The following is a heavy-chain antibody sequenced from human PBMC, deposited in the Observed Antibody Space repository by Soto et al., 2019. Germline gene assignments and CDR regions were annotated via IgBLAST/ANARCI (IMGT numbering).Heavy chain of an antibody. J-gene: IGHJ4*02. CDR1: GGSFSDFY. V-gene: IGHV4-34*01. CDR2: INHSGNT. Sequence: QVQLQLWGAGLLKPSESLSLTCAVYGGSFSDFYWTWIRQLPGKGLEWIGEINHSGNTNYNPSLKGRVAISVDTSKNQFSLSLGSVTAADTAVYYCGPRGAVADPRGYWGQGTLVTVSS. CDR3: GPRGAVADPRGY. D-gene: IGHD6-19*01.